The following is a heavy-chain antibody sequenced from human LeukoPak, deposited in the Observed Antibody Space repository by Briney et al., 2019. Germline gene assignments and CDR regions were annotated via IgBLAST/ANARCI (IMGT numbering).Heavy chain of an antibody. CDR2: ISYDGSNK. D-gene: IGHD6-19*01. V-gene: IGHV3-30-3*01. J-gene: IGHJ6*02. Sequence: GGSLGLSCAASGFTFSSYAMHWVRQAPGKGLEWVAVISYDGSNKYYADSVKGRFTISRDNSKNTLYLQMNSLRAEDTAVYYCVRDVGYSSGWSYYYYGMDVWGQGTTVTVSS. CDR3: VRDVGYSSGWSYYYYGMDV. CDR1: GFTFSSYA.